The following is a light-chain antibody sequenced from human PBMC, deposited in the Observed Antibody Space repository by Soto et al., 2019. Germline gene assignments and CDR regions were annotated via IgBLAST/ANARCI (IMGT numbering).Light chain of an antibody. CDR3: ATWDDSLNGPV. Sequence: QSALTQPPSASGTPGQRVTISCSGSSSNIGSNSVIWYQQLPGTAPKLLIYSDNQRPSGVPDRFSVSKSGTSASLAVSGLQSEDEAEYSCATWDDSLNGPVLGGGTQLTVL. CDR1: SSNIGSNS. V-gene: IGLV1-44*01. J-gene: IGLJ7*01. CDR2: SDN.